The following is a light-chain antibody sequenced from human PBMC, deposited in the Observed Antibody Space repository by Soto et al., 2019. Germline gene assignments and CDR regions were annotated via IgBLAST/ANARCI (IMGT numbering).Light chain of an antibody. J-gene: IGKJ1*01. CDR2: RAS. V-gene: IGKV3-15*01. CDR3: LQYHNLWA. CDR1: QSIYSN. Sequence: EILFPQYPGTRSLYPGESATLSCRASQSIYSNVAWYQQRPGQAPRLLIYRASTRATGIPARFSGSGAGTEFTLTIRSLQSEDFTFYSCLQYHNLWAFGQGTQVDIK.